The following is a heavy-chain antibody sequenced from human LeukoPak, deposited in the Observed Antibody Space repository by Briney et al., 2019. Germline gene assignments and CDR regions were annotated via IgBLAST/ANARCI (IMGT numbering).Heavy chain of an antibody. D-gene: IGHD2-21*01. CDR2: FDPEEGDT. J-gene: IGHJ4*02. CDR1: GHTLTEFS. CDR3: ATGSIVYDF. Sequence: ASVKVSCKVSGHTLTEFSMEWVRQAPGKGLEWMGGFDPEEGDTIYAQNFQGRLTMTEDTSTDTAYMELSSLTSEDTAVYYCATGSIVYDFWGQGTLVTVSS. V-gene: IGHV1-24*01.